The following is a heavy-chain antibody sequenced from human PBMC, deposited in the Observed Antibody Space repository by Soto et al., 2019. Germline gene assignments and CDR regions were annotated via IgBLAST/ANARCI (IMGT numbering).Heavy chain of an antibody. CDR2: IWYDGSNK. D-gene: IGHD5-18*01. Sequence: GGSLRLSCEASGFTFGTYGMHWVRQAPGKGLEWVAVIWYDGSNKYYADSVKGRFTISRDNSKNTLYLQMNSLRAEDTAVYYCARGQRWLQHSLIDYWGQGTLVTVSS. J-gene: IGHJ4*02. CDR1: GFTFGTYG. V-gene: IGHV3-33*01. CDR3: ARGQRWLQHSLIDY.